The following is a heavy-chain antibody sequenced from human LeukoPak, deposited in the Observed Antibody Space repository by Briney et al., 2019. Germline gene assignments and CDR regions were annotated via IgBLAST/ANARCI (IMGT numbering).Heavy chain of an antibody. D-gene: IGHD5-18*01. V-gene: IGHV1-69*13. J-gene: IGHJ4*02. CDR2: IIPIFGTA. CDR3: VRDGYSYGYVY. CDR1: GYTFTSYA. Sequence: ASVKVSCKASGYTFTSYAMNWVRQAPGQGLEWMGGIIPIFGTANYAQKFQGRVTITADESTSTAYMELSSLRSEDTAVYYCVRDGYSYGYVYWGQGTLVTVSS.